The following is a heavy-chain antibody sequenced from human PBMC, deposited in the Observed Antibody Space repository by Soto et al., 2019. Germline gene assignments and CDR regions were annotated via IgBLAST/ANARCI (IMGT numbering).Heavy chain of an antibody. CDR3: ATRLWFGER. CDR1: GGSFSGYY. Sequence: PSETLSLTCAVYGGSFSGYYWSWIRQPPGKGLEWIGEINHSGSTNYNPSLKSRVTISVDTSKNQFSLKLSSVTAADTAVYYCATRLWFGERWGQGTLATVSS. CDR2: INHSGST. D-gene: IGHD3-10*01. V-gene: IGHV4-34*01. J-gene: IGHJ4*02.